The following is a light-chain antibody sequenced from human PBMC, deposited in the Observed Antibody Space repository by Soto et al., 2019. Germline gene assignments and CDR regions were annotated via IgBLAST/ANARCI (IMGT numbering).Light chain of an antibody. CDR2: LAS. V-gene: IGKV1-27*01. CDR3: QTYRSVPPS. J-gene: IGKJ4*01. CDR1: QAIAKY. Sequence: DIQMTQSPSSLSASIGDRVTITCRASQAIAKYLAWYQQKPGKVPRPLIFLASSLQPGVPSRFSGSGYGTDFTLTINSLQPEDVATYYCQTYRSVPPSFCGGTKVEIK.